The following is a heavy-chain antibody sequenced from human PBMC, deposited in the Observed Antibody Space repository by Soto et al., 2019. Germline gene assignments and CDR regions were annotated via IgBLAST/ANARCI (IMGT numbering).Heavy chain of an antibody. Sequence: SETLSLTCAVYGGSFSGYYWSWIRQPPGKGLEWIGEINHSGSTNYNPSLKSRVTISVDTSKNQFSLKLSSVTAADTAVYYCARGPVGIAARHDYWGQGTLVTVSS. CDR3: ARGPVGIAARHDY. CDR1: GGSFSGYY. J-gene: IGHJ4*02. V-gene: IGHV4-34*01. CDR2: INHSGST. D-gene: IGHD6-6*01.